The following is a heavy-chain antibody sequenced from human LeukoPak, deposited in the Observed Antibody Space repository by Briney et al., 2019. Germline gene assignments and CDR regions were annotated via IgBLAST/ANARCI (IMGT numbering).Heavy chain of an antibody. Sequence: SQTLSLTCAIPGDSVSSNSAAWNWIRQSPSRGLEWLGRTYYRSKWYNDYAVSVKSRITINPDTSRNQFSLQLNSVTPEDTAVYFCSRDQSNWFDAWGQGTMVTVSS. J-gene: IGHJ5*02. CDR2: TYYRSKWYN. CDR3: SRDQSNWFDA. CDR1: GDSVSSNSAA. V-gene: IGHV6-1*01.